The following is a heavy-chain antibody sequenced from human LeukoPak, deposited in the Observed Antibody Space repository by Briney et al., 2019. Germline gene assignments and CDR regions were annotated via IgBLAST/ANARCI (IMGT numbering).Heavy chain of an antibody. CDR3: AKGGMSSSGLGD. V-gene: IGHV3-23*05. J-gene: IGHJ4*02. CDR1: GFMFSRYA. D-gene: IGHD3-22*01. Sequence: GGSLRLSCAASGFMFSRYAMSWVRQAPGKGLGWVSSIPTDTDTYYADSVQGRFSISRDNSKNTQYLQMNSLRGEDTAVYYCAKGGMSSSGLGDWGQGTLVTVSS. CDR2: IPTDTDT.